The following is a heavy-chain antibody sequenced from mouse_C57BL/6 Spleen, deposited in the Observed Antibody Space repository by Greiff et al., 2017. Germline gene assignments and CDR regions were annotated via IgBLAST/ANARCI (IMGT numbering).Heavy chain of an antibody. D-gene: IGHD1-1*01. Sequence: VQLQQSGPELVKPGASVKISCKASGYTFTDYYMNWVKQSHGKSLEWIGDINPNNGGTSYNQKFKGKATLTVDKSSSTAYMELRSLTSEDSAVYYCAPYYYGSSFPYWYFDVWGTGTTVTVSS. CDR3: APYYYGSSFPYWYFDV. CDR2: INPNNGGT. CDR1: GYTFTDYY. J-gene: IGHJ1*03. V-gene: IGHV1-26*01.